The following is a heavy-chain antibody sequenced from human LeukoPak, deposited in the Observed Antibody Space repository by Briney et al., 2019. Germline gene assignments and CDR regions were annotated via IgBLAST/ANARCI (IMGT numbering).Heavy chain of an antibody. CDR2: INHNGNVN. CDR1: GFTFSSYW. D-gene: IGHD3-10*01. Sequence: GGSLRLSCAASGFTFSSYWMNWARQAPGKGLEWVASINHNGNVNYYVDSVKGRFTISRDNSKNTLYLQMNSLRAEDTAVYYCAKEKAFTMLIHWGQGTLVTVSS. J-gene: IGHJ4*02. CDR3: AKEKAFTMLIH. V-gene: IGHV3-7*03.